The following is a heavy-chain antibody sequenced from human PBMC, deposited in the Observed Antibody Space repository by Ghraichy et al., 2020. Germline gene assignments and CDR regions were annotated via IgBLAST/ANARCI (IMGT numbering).Heavy chain of an antibody. CDR2: IYYSGST. V-gene: IGHV4-39*07. CDR3: ARDADSGMVRGVTNSPLFDY. CDR1: GGSISSSSYY. Sequence: SETLSLTCTVSGGSISSSSYYWGWIRQPPGKGLEWIGSIYYSGSTYYNPSLKSRVTISVDTSKNQFSLKLSSVTAADTAVYYCARDADSGMVRGVTNSPLFDYWGQGTLVTVSS. D-gene: IGHD3-10*01. J-gene: IGHJ4*02.